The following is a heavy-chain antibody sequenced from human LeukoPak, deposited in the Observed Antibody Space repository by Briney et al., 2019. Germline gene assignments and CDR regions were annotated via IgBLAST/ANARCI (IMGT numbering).Heavy chain of an antibody. J-gene: IGHJ5*02. CDR1: GASISSYY. V-gene: IGHV4-4*07. CDR3: ARDIAAAGTWWFDP. CDR2: IYTSGST. D-gene: IGHD6-13*01. Sequence: PSETLSLTCSVSGASISSYYWSWIRQPAGKGLEWIGRIYTSGSTNYNPSLKSRVTISVDTSKNQFSLKLSSVTAADTAVYYCARDIAAAGTWWFDPWGQGTLVTVSS.